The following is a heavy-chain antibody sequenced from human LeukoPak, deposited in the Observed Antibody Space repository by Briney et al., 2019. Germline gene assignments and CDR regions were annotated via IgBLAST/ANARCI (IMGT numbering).Heavy chain of an antibody. CDR2: ISYDGSNK. J-gene: IGHJ4*02. CDR1: GFTFSSYA. D-gene: IGHD2-2*01. Sequence: GGSLRLSCAASGFTFSSYAMHRVRQAPGKGLEWVAVISYDGSNKYYADSVKGRFTISRDNSKNTLYLQMNSLRAEDTAVYYCARDRLRYCSSTSCPLGYWGQGTLVTVSS. V-gene: IGHV3-30*04. CDR3: ARDRLRYCSSTSCPLGY.